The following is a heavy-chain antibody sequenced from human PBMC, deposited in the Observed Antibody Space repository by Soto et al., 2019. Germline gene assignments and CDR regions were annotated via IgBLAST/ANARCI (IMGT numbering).Heavy chain of an antibody. V-gene: IGHV1-3*01. CDR2: INAGNGNT. CDR3: TKAGTTVTGYYYYYMDV. CDR1: GYTFTSYA. Sequence: ASVKVSFKASGYTFTSYAMHWVRQAPGQRLEWMGCINAGNGNTKYSQKFQGRVTITRDASASTAYMELSSLRSEDTAVYYCTKAGTTVTGYYYYYMDVWGKGTTVTVS. J-gene: IGHJ6*03. D-gene: IGHD4-17*01.